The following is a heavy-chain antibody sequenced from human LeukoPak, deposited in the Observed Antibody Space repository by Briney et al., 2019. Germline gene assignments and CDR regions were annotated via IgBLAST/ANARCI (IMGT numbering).Heavy chain of an antibody. D-gene: IGHD4-11*01. CDR1: GGSISSHY. J-gene: IGHJ6*03. Sequence: SETLSLTCTVSGGSISSHYWSWIRQPPGKGLEWIGYIYYSGSTNYNPSLKSRVAISVDTSKNQFSLKLSSVTAADTAVYYCARDSGDSNYGSLYYYYMDVWGKGTTVTVSS. CDR2: IYYSGST. V-gene: IGHV4-59*11. CDR3: ARDSGDSNYGSLYYYYMDV.